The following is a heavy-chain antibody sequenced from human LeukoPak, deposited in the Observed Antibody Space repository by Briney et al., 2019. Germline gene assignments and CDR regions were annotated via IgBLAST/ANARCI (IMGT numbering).Heavy chain of an antibody. Sequence: GGSLRLSCAASGFTFTDYYMSWIRQAPGKGLEWLSYISSGSSDTNYADSVKGRFTISRDNAKKSLYLQMNSLRAEDTAVYYCVRTAGRDGGIWGQGTMVTVSS. CDR3: VRTAGRDGGI. CDR2: ISSGSSDT. D-gene: IGHD1-26*01. V-gene: IGHV3-11*06. CDR1: GFTFTDYY. J-gene: IGHJ4*02.